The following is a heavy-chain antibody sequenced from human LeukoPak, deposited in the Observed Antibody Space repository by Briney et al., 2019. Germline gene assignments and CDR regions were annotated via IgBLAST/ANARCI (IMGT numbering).Heavy chain of an antibody. Sequence: PSETLSLTCNVSGASISNYYWSWIRQTPGKALEWIGYIYYSGSTDYNPSLKSRITMSVDTSKNQFSLKLSSVTAADTAIYYCARHYFRDYTFDYWGQGSLVTVSS. V-gene: IGHV4-59*08. D-gene: IGHD3-16*01. J-gene: IGHJ4*02. CDR2: IYYSGST. CDR1: GASISNYY. CDR3: ARHYFRDYTFDY.